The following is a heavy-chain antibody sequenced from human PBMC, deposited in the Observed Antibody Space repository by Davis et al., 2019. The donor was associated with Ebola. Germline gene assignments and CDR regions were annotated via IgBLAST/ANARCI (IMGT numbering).Heavy chain of an antibody. CDR1: GFTFSSYG. CDR3: ARDRDGWELPY. Sequence: PGGSLRLSCAASGFTFSSYGMHWVRQAPGKGLEWVAVIWYDGSNKYYADSVKGRFTISRDNSKNTLYLQMNSLRAEDTAVYYCARDRDGWELPYWGQGTLVTVSS. CDR2: IWYDGSNK. D-gene: IGHD1-26*01. V-gene: IGHV3-33*08. J-gene: IGHJ4*02.